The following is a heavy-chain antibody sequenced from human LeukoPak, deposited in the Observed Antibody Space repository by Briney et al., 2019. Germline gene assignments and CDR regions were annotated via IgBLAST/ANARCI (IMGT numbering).Heavy chain of an antibody. D-gene: IGHD5-18*01. V-gene: IGHV3-30*03. Sequence: GGSLRLSCAASGFIFSSSGIHWVRQAPGKGLEWVAVISYDGGNKYYADSVKGRFTISRDDSKNTLYLQMNSLRPEDTAVYYCGNAERATTCYSPKFDYWGQGTRVTVPS. CDR2: ISYDGGNK. CDR3: GNAERATTCYSPKFDY. CDR1: GFIFSSSG. J-gene: IGHJ4*02.